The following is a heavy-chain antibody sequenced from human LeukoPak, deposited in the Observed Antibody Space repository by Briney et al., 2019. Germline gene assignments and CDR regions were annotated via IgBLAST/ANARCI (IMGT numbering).Heavy chain of an antibody. CDR1: GFPFSSFA. Sequence: GGSLRLSCAASGFPFSSFAMVWVRQAPGKGLEWVANIKQDGSEKYYVDSVKGRFTISRDNAKNSLYLQMNSLRAEDTAVYYCARARRDSSGYYDYWGQGTLVTVSS. V-gene: IGHV3-7*01. CDR2: IKQDGSEK. J-gene: IGHJ4*02. D-gene: IGHD3-22*01. CDR3: ARARRDSSGYYDY.